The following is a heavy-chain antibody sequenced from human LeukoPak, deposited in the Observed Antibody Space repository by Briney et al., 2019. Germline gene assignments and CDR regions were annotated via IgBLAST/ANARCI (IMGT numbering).Heavy chain of an antibody. Sequence: GASVKVSCKASGYTFTSYGIIWVRQAPGQGLEWMGWISTYNGNTNYAQKIQGRVTMTTDTSTSTAYMELSSLRSEDTAVYYCARDNSVEDTAWWFDPWGQGTLVTVSS. J-gene: IGHJ5*02. CDR3: ARDNSVEDTAWWFDP. V-gene: IGHV1-18*01. CDR1: GYTFTSYG. CDR2: ISTYNGNT. D-gene: IGHD4-23*01.